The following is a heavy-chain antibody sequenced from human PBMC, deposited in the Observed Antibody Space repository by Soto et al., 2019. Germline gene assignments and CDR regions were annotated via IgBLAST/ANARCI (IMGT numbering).Heavy chain of an antibody. V-gene: IGHV3-53*01. CDR1: GFSVNNY. CDR2: MYSGGGT. D-gene: IGHD2-2*02. CDR3: ASALSALYDF. J-gene: IGHJ4*02. Sequence: GGSLRLSCAASGFSVNNYMSWVRQAPGKGLEWVSVMYSGGGTWYTDSVKGRFTISRDNSKNTLYLQMNSLRAEDTALYYCASALSALYDFWGQGTLVTVSS.